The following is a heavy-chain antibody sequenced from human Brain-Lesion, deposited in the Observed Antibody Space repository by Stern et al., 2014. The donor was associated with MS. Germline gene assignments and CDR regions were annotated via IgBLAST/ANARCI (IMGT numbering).Heavy chain of an antibody. Sequence: VQLVESGPGLVKPSQTLSLTCTVSGGSISSGNYYWSWIRHHPGKGLEWIGSVYHSGSTYYNPPLKSRVTTSVDTSKNQFSLKLTSVTAADTAVYYCARGSREVFLPRFYFDQWGQGALVTVSS. D-gene: IGHD3-3*01. V-gene: IGHV4-31*03. CDR3: ARGSREVFLPRFYFDQ. CDR1: GGSISSGNYY. J-gene: IGHJ4*02. CDR2: VYHSGST.